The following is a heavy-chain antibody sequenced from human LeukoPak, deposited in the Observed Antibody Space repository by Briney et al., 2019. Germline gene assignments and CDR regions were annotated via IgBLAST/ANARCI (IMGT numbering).Heavy chain of an antibody. J-gene: IGHJ4*02. CDR1: GYTFTSYG. Sequence: GASVKVSCKASGYTFTSYGISWVRQAPGQGLEWMGWISAYNGNTNYAQKLQGRVTMTTDTSTSTAYMELRSLRSDDTAVYYCARDFSYSGSHGQIDYWGQGTLVTVSS. CDR2: ISAYNGNT. D-gene: IGHD1-26*01. CDR3: ARDFSYSGSHGQIDY. V-gene: IGHV1-18*01.